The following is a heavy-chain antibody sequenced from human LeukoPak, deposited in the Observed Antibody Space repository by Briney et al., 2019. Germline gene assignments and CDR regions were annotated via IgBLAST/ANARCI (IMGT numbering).Heavy chain of an antibody. CDR1: GYTFTSYA. Sequence: RASVKVSCKASGYTFTSYAMHWVRQAPGQGLEWMGWISAYNGNTNYAQKLQGRVTMTTDTSTSTAYMELRSLRSDDTAVYYCARVYVGLLWFGELLSRMDYYYYGMDVWGQGTTVTVSS. D-gene: IGHD3-10*01. J-gene: IGHJ6*02. CDR2: ISAYNGNT. CDR3: ARVYVGLLWFGELLSRMDYYYYGMDV. V-gene: IGHV1-18*01.